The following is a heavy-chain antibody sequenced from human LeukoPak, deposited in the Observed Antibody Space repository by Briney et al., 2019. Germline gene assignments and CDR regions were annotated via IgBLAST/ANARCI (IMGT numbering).Heavy chain of an antibody. V-gene: IGHV3-30*02. Sequence: GSLRLSCAASGFTFSSYAMSWVLQAPGKGLEWVAFIRYDGSNKYYADSVKGRFTISRDNSKNTLYLQMNSLRAEDTAVYYCARNKYYYDCSGYYSPDYWGQGTLVTVSS. D-gene: IGHD3-22*01. CDR1: GFTFSSYA. CDR3: ARNKYYYDCSGYYSPDY. J-gene: IGHJ4*02. CDR2: IRYDGSNK.